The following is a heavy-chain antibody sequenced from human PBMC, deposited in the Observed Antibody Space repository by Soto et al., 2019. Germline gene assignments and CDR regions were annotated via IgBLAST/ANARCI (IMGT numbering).Heavy chain of an antibody. V-gene: IGHV3-23*01. CDR1: GFTFSSYA. J-gene: IGHJ6*02. Sequence: EVQLLESGGGLVQPGGSLRLSCAASGFTFSSYAMSWVRQAPGKGLEWVSAISGSGGSTYYADSVKGRFTISRDNSKNTLYLQMNSLRAEDTAVYYCAKDYPPHSYSSGWSPYYYYGMDVWAQGTTVTVSS. CDR2: ISGSGGST. D-gene: IGHD6-19*01. CDR3: AKDYPPHSYSSGWSPYYYYGMDV.